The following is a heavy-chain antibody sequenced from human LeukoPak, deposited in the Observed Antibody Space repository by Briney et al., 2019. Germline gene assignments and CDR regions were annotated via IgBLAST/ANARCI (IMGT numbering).Heavy chain of an antibody. CDR1: GFTFSDYG. CDR3: AKDLSSGCCYD. V-gene: IGHV3-23*01. J-gene: IGHJ4*02. CDR2: ISRSGGRT. Sequence: GGSLRLSCAASGFTFSDYGMSWVRQAPGKGLEWVSGISRSGGRTNYAGSVKGRFTISRDNSKNTLYLRMNSLRAGDTAFYYCAKDLSSGCCYDWGQGTLVTVSS. D-gene: IGHD6-19*01.